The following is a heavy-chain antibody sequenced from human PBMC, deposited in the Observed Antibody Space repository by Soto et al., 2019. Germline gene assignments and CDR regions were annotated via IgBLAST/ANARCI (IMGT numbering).Heavy chain of an antibody. CDR1: GGSIRSSSYY. CDR3: ARNTFLEWLLPDY. V-gene: IGHV4-39*01. CDR2: IYYSGIT. D-gene: IGHD3-3*01. J-gene: IGHJ4*02. Sequence: SGTLSLTCTVSGGSIRSSSYYCGLILQPPGKGLEWIWSIYYSGITYYNPSLKSRVTISVDTSKNQFSLKLSSVTAADTAVYYCARNTFLEWLLPDYWGQGTLVTVS.